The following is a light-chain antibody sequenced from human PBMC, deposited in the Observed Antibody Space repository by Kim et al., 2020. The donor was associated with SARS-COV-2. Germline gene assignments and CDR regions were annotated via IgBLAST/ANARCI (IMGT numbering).Light chain of an antibody. CDR2: KAS. J-gene: IGKJ1*01. Sequence: SSSVGDRVTITCRASQSISSWLAWYQQKPGKAPKLLIYKASTLESGVPSRFSVSGSGTEFTLTISSLQPDDFASYNCQQYNSLWTFGQGTKEDIK. CDR3: QQYNSLWT. V-gene: IGKV1-5*03. CDR1: QSISSW.